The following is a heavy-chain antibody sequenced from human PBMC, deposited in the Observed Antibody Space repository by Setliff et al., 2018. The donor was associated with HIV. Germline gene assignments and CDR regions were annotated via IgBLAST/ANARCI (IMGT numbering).Heavy chain of an antibody. V-gene: IGHV4-4*02. CDR2: IYYTGST. Sequence: SETLSLTCAVSGGSISSDNWWSWVRQPPGKGLEWIGDIYYTGSTNFSPSLKSRVTISLDTSKNQFSLKLSSVSAADTAMYYCARGNPDFDILTGYWSHYFDYWGQGRLVTVS. CDR1: GGSISSDNW. CDR3: ARGNPDFDILTGYWSHYFDY. D-gene: IGHD3-9*01. J-gene: IGHJ4*02.